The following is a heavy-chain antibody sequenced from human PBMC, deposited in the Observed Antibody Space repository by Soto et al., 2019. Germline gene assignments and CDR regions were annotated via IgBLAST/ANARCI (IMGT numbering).Heavy chain of an antibody. CDR1: GYTFTSYE. V-gene: IGHV1-8*01. CDR3: ARGPMDY. J-gene: IGHJ4*02. CDR2: MNPNSGDT. Sequence: ASVKVSCKASGYTFTSYEVNWVRQATGQGLEWMGWMNPNSGDTGYAQKFQGRVTMTRNTSISTAYMELSSLTSEDTAVYYCARGPMDYWGRGTLVTVSS.